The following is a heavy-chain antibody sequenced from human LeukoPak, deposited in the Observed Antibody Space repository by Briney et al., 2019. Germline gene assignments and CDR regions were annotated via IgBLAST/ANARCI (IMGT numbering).Heavy chain of an antibody. CDR1: GYTFTSYY. J-gene: IGHJ6*03. V-gene: IGHV1-46*01. D-gene: IGHD1-26*01. CDR2: INPSGGST. CDR3: ARADSKWELLHDYYYMDV. Sequence: ASVKVSCKASGYTFTSYYMHWVRQAPGQGLEWMGIINPSGGSTSYAQKFQGRVTMTRDTSTSTVYMELSSLRSEDTAVYYCARADSKWELLHDYYYMDVWGKGTTVTVSS.